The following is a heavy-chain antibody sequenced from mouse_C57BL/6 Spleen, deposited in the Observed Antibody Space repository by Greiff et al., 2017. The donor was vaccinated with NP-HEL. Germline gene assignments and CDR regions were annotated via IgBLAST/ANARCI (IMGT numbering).Heavy chain of an antibody. CDR1: GFSFTSYA. V-gene: IGHV2-9-1*01. D-gene: IGHD6-1*01. J-gene: IGHJ2*01. CDR3: ARNWAAALYYFDY. Sequence: VQLVESGPGLVAPSQSLSITCTVSGFSFTSYAISWVRQPPGKGLEWLGVIWTGGGKTYNSAPKSRLSISKDNSKSKVFLKMNSLHTDDTARYYCARNWAAALYYFDYWGQGTTLTVSS. CDR2: IWTGGGK.